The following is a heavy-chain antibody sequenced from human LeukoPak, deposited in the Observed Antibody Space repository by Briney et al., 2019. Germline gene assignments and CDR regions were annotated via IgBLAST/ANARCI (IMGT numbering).Heavy chain of an antibody. CDR1: GYRFTTYW. CDR3: ARRHPSTSPFDV. CDR2: IYPGDSDT. V-gene: IGHV5-51*01. J-gene: IGHJ3*01. Sequence: GESLKISCKGSGYRFTTYWIAWVRQMPGKGLEWMGIIYPGDSDTRYSPSFQGQVTISADKSINTAYLQWSSLKASDTAMYYCARRHPSTSPFDVWGQGTMVTVSS. D-gene: IGHD5/OR15-5a*01.